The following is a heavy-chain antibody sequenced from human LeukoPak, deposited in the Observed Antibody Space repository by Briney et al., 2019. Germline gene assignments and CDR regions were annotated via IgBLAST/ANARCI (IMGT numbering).Heavy chain of an antibody. J-gene: IGHJ4*02. V-gene: IGHV4-59*01. CDR2: IYYSGST. D-gene: IGHD6-6*01. CDR1: GGSISSYY. CDR3: ASLSSSSPGDFDY. Sequence: SETLSLTCTVSGGSISSYYWSWIRQPPGKGLEWIGYIYYSGSTNYNPSLKSRVTISVDTSKNQFSLKLSSATAADTAVYYCASLSSSSPGDFDYWGQGTLVTVSS.